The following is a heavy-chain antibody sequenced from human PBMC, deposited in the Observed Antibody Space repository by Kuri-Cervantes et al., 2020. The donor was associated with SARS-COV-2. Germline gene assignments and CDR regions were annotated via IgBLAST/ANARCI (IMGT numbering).Heavy chain of an antibody. V-gene: IGHV3-30*02. CDR2: IRYDGSIK. Sequence: GESLKISCAASGFTFSSYGMHWVRQAPGKGLEWVARIRYDGSIKYYADLVKGRFTISRDNAENTLYLQMISLRPEDTAVYYCARDLAGGYGSGSEFDYWGQGTLVTVSS. J-gene: IGHJ4*02. CDR3: ARDLAGGYGSGSEFDY. CDR1: GFTFSSYG. D-gene: IGHD3-10*01.